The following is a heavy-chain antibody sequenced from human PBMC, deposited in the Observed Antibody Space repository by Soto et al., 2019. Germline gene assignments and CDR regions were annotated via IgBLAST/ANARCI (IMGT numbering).Heavy chain of an antibody. CDR1: EFTFDKYY. D-gene: IGHD1-20*01. Sequence: GGSLRLSCAASEFTFDKYYMTWVRQAPGKGPEWVANIKPDGSEQYYVDSVKGRFTISRDNANNSLYLQMNSLRAEDTAVYFCARGNWNYYYGFDVWGQGTTVTAP. J-gene: IGHJ6*02. V-gene: IGHV3-7*01. CDR2: IKPDGSEQ. CDR3: ARGNWNYYYGFDV.